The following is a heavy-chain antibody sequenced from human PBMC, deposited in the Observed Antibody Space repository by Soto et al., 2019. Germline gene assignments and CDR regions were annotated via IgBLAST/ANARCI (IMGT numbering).Heavy chain of an antibody. CDR3: AGGYSGYATSYYYYGMDV. CDR1: GGSFSGYY. CDR2: INHSGST. Sequence: SETLSLTCAVYGGSFSGYYWSWFRQPPGKGLEWIGEINHSGSTNYNPSLKSRVTISVDTSKNQFSLKLSSVTAADTAVYYCAGGYSGYATSYYYYGMDVWGQGTTVTVSS. V-gene: IGHV4-34*01. J-gene: IGHJ6*02. D-gene: IGHD5-12*01.